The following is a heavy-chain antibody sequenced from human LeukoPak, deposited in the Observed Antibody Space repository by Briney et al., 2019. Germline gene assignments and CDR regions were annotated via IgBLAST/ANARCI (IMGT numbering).Heavy chain of an antibody. CDR3: ARGERAGCDY. V-gene: IGHV4-59*01. CDR2: ISYSGST. D-gene: IGHD3-16*01. CDR1: GVSISSYY. J-gene: IGHJ4*02. Sequence: SETLSLTCTVSGVSISSYYWSWLRQPPEKGLEWIGYISYSGSTNYNPSLKSRVTISLDTSKNQISLKLSTVTAADTAIYYCARGERAGCDYWGLGTLVTVSS.